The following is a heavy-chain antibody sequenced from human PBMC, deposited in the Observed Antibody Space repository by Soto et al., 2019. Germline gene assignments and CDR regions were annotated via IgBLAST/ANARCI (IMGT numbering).Heavy chain of an antibody. J-gene: IGHJ6*02. D-gene: IGHD2-2*02. CDR1: GFTFSSYG. Sequence: GGSLRLSCAASGFTFSSYGMHWVRQAPGKGLEWVAVISYDGSNKYYADSVKGRFTISRDNSKNTLYLQMNSLRAEDTAVYYCAKLGYCISTSCYNYYYYGMDVWGQGTTVTVSS. V-gene: IGHV3-30*18. CDR3: AKLGYCISTSCYNYYYYGMDV. CDR2: ISYDGSNK.